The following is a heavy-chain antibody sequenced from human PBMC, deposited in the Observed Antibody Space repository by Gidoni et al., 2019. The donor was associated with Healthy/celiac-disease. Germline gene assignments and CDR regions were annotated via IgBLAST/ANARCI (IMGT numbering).Heavy chain of an antibody. J-gene: IGHJ4*02. CDR3: ARGGGYSYGFDY. V-gene: IGHV1-69*01. CDR1: EDTFSSYA. CDR2: IIPIFGTA. Sequence: VQLVQSGAEVKKPGSSVKVSCKASEDTFSSYAISWVGKAPGQGLEWMGGIIPIFGTANYAQEFQGRVTITADESTSTAYMELSSLRSEDTAVYYCARGGGYSYGFDYWGQGTLVTVSS. D-gene: IGHD5-18*01.